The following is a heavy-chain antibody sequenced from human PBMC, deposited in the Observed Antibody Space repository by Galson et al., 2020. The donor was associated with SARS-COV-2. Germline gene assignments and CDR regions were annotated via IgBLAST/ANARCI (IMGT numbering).Heavy chain of an antibody. CDR1: GFTVSGSY. J-gene: IGHJ4*02. CDR3: ERKTCGGACFSGYYFDY. Sequence: GESLKISCAASGFTVSGSYMTWVRQAPGKGLEWVSVLYTYGTTYYADSVKGRFTISRDNSKNTLYLQMNSLRAEDTALYYCERKTCGGACFSGYYFDYWGQGTLVTVSP. D-gene: IGHD2-21*01. CDR2: LYTYGTT. V-gene: IGHV3-53*01.